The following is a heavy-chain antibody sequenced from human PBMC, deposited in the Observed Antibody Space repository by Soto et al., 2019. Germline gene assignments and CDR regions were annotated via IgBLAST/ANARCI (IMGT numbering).Heavy chain of an antibody. Sequence: PGGSQILSCAASGFTFTSYAMSWVRQAPGKGLEWVSAISGGGGNRYYADSVKGRITISRDNSENTLYLQINSLRAEDTAVYYCAKIFTENYFDYWGQGTLVTVSS. J-gene: IGHJ4*02. D-gene: IGHD3-9*01. V-gene: IGHV3-23*01. CDR1: GFTFTSYA. CDR2: ISGGGGNR. CDR3: AKIFTENYFDY.